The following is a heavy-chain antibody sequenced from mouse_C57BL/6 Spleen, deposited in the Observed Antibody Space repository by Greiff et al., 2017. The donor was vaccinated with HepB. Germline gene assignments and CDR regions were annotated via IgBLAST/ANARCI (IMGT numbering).Heavy chain of an antibody. V-gene: IGHV1-18*01. J-gene: IGHJ4*01. CDR2: INPNNGGT. CDR1: GYTFTDYN. D-gene: IGHD2-2*01. CDR3: ARRPHGYDVDYYAMDY. Sequence: EVQLVESGPELVKPGASVKIPCKASGYTFTDYNMDWVKQSHGKSLEWIGDINPNNGGTIYNQKFKGKATLTVDKSSSTAYMELRSLTSEDTAVYYCARRPHGYDVDYYAMDYWGQGTSVTVSS.